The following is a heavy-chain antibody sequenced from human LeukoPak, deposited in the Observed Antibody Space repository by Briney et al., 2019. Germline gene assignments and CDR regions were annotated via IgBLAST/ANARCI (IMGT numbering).Heavy chain of an antibody. Sequence: PSETLSLTCTVSGYSISSGYYWGWIRQPPGRGLEWIGSIYHSGSTYYNPSLKSRVTISVDTSKNQFSLKLSSVTAADTAVYYCAREWRWLQLPGVFDYWGQGTLVTVSS. CDR2: IYHSGST. CDR1: GYSISSGYY. CDR3: AREWRWLQLPGVFDY. D-gene: IGHD5-24*01. J-gene: IGHJ4*02. V-gene: IGHV4-38-2*02.